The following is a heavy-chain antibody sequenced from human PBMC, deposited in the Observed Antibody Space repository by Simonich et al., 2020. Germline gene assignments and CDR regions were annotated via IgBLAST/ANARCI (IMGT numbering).Heavy chain of an antibody. CDR3: ARDPVVPAAIRNAFDI. D-gene: IGHD2-2*01. J-gene: IGHJ3*02. CDR1: GYTFTGYY. V-gene: IGHV1-2*02. Sequence: QVQLVQSGAEVKKPGASVKVSCKASGYTFTGYYMHWVRQAPGQGLAWMGRNNPNSGGTNYAKKLQGRVTMTRDTSISTAYMELSRLRSDDTAVYYCARDPVVPAAIRNAFDIWGQGTMVTVSS. CDR2: NNPNSGGT.